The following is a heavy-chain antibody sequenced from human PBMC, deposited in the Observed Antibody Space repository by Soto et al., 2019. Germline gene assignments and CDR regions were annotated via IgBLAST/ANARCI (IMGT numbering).Heavy chain of an antibody. V-gene: IGHV1-2*04. CDR3: ARARYYYDSSGTHAFDI. CDR2: INPNSGGT. J-gene: IGHJ3*02. D-gene: IGHD3-22*01. Sequence: GASVKFSCKASGYTFTGYYMHWVRQAPGQGLEWMGWINPNSGGTDYAQKFQGWVTMTRDTSISTAYMELSRLRSDDTAVYYCARARYYYDSSGTHAFDIWGQGTMVTVSS. CDR1: GYTFTGYY.